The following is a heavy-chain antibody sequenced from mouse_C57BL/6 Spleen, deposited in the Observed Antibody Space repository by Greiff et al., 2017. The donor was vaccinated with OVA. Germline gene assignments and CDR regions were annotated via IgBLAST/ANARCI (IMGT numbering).Heavy chain of an antibody. CDR2: INPSSGYT. J-gene: IGHJ4*01. Sequence: VQLQQSGAELARPGASVKMSCKASGYTFTSYTMHWVNQRPGQGLEWIGYINPSSGYTKYNQKFKDKATLTADKSSSTACMQLSSLTAEDSAVNYCAREGWNYAMDYWGQGTSVTVSS. CDR1: GYTFTSYT. V-gene: IGHV1-4*01. CDR3: AREGWNYAMDY.